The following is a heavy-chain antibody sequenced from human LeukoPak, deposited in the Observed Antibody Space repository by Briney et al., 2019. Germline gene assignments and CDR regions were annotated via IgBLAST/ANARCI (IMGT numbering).Heavy chain of an antibody. CDR2: ISWNSGSI. J-gene: IGHJ5*02. Sequence: PGRSLRLSCAASGFTFDDYAMHWVRQAPGKGLEWVSGISWNSGSIGYADSVKGRFTISRGNAKNSLYLQMNGLRAEDMALYYCAKGGGSSWYEGSWFDPWGQGTLVTVSS. V-gene: IGHV3-9*03. CDR1: GFTFDDYA. D-gene: IGHD6-13*01. CDR3: AKGGGSSWYEGSWFDP.